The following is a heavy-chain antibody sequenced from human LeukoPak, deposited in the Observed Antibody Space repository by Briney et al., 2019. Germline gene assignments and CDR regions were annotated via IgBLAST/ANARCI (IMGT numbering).Heavy chain of an antibody. J-gene: IGHJ6*03. Sequence: SETLSLTCTVSGGSISSGGYYWSWIRQHPGKGLEWIGYIYYSGSTYYNPSLKSRVTISVDTSKSQFSLKLSSVTAADTAVYYCARAPLWFGELKPVYHYYMDVWGKGTTVTVSS. CDR3: ARAPLWFGELKPVYHYYMDV. CDR1: GGSISSGGYY. V-gene: IGHV4-31*03. CDR2: IYYSGST. D-gene: IGHD3-10*01.